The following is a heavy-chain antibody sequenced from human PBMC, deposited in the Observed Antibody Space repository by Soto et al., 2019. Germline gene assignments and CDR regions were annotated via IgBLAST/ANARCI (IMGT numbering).Heavy chain of an antibody. V-gene: IGHV4-30-2*01. CDR2: IYHSGST. J-gene: IGHJ4*02. Sequence: QLQLQESGSGLVKPSQTLSLTCAVSGGSISSGGYSWSWIRQPPGKGLEWIGYIYHSGSTYYNPSFASRVTISVDRSKNQFSLKLSSVTAAATAVYYCAAGGGLPRYYWGQGTLVTVSS. D-gene: IGHD5-12*01. CDR3: AAGGGLPRYY. CDR1: GGSISSGGYS.